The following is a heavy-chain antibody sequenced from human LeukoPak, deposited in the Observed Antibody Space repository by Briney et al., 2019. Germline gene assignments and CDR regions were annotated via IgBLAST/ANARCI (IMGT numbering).Heavy chain of an antibody. CDR2: IYYSGST. CDR1: GGSISSSSYY. D-gene: IGHD2-21*02. Sequence: SETLSLTCTVSGGSISSSSYYWGWIRQPPGKGLEWIGSIYYSGSTYYNPSLKSRVTISVDTSKNQFSLKLSSVTAADTAVYCCARTGVAVTSFDYWGQGTLVTVSS. CDR3: ARTGVAVTSFDY. V-gene: IGHV4-39*01. J-gene: IGHJ4*02.